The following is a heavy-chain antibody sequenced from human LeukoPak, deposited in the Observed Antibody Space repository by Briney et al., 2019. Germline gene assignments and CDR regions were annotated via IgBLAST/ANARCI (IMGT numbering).Heavy chain of an antibody. J-gene: IGHJ5*02. CDR3: ARNYYDFWSGYYGPWFDP. V-gene: IGHV4-39*01. CDR2: IYYSAST. D-gene: IGHD3-3*01. Sequence: PSETLSLTCAVSGGSISSTTYYWGWLRQPPGKGLEWIGSIYYSASTYYNPSLESRVTISVDTSKNQFSLNLSSVTAADTAVYYCARNYYDFWSGYYGPWFDPWAREPWSPSPQ. CDR1: GGSISSTTYY.